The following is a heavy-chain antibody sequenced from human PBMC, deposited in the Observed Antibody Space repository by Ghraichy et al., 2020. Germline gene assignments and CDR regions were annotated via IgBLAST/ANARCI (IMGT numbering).Heavy chain of an antibody. CDR1: GGSISSSNYY. Sequence: SETLYLTCTVSGGSISSSNYYWGWIRQPPGKGLEWIGNIYFSGTTYHNPSLKSRVTISVDTSKNQFSLRLSSVTAADTALYYCARHSQLTRYSYGPLDYWGQGTLVTVSS. CDR3: ARHSQLTRYSYGPLDY. V-gene: IGHV4-39*01. J-gene: IGHJ4*02. D-gene: IGHD5-18*01. CDR2: IYFSGTT.